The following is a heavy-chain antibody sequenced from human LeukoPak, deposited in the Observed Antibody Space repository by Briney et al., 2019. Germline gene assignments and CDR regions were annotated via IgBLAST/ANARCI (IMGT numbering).Heavy chain of an antibody. Sequence: PGGSLRLSCAASGFTFSSYSMNWVRQAPGKGLEWVSYISSSSSTIYYADSVKGRFTISRDNAKNSLYLQMNSLRAEDTAVYYCARADFWSGSDFDYWGQGTLVTVS. CDR1: GFTFSSYS. D-gene: IGHD3-3*01. J-gene: IGHJ4*02. CDR3: ARADFWSGSDFDY. V-gene: IGHV3-48*01. CDR2: ISSSSSTI.